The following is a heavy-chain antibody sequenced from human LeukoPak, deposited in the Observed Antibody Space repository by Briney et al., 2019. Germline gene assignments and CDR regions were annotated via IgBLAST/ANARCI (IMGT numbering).Heavy chain of an antibody. CDR3: ARHAPTVDY. CDR2: IYPGDSDT. Sequence: GESLKISCNGSGYSFTSYWIGWVRQMPGKGLEWMGIIYPGDSDTRYSPFFQGQVTIPADKSIRTANLQSRSLKASDTAMYYCARHAPTVDYWGQGTLVTVSS. J-gene: IGHJ4*02. CDR1: GYSFTSYW. V-gene: IGHV5-51*01.